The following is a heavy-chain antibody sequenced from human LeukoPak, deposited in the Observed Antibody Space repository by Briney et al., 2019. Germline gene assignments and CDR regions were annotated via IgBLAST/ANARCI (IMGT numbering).Heavy chain of an antibody. CDR1: GFTFSSYA. D-gene: IGHD3-10*01. J-gene: IGHJ6*02. CDR2: ISYDGSNK. Sequence: GGSLRLSCAASGFTFSSYAMHWVRQAPGKGLEWVAVISYDGSNKYHADSVKGRFTISRDNSKNTLYLQMNSLRAEDTAVYYCARDRYYYGSGSYYRVYYYYGMDVWGQGTTVTVSS. CDR3: ARDRYYYGSGSYYRVYYYYGMDV. V-gene: IGHV3-30-3*01.